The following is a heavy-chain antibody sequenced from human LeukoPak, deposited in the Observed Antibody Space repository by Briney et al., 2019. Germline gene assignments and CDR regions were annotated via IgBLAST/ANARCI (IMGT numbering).Heavy chain of an antibody. Sequence: GASVNVSCKASGYTFTGYNMHWVRQAPGQGLEWMGWINPNSGGTNYAQKCQGRVTMTRDTAITTAYMELSSLTSDDTAVYYCATITRYHSDGYSSRGYNDYWGQGTLVTVSS. D-gene: IGHD5-24*01. CDR1: GYTFTGYN. J-gene: IGHJ4*02. CDR3: ATITRYHSDGYSSRGYNDY. CDR2: INPNSGGT. V-gene: IGHV1-2*02.